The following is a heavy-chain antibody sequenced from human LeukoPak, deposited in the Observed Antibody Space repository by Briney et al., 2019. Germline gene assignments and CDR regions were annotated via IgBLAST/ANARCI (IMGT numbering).Heavy chain of an antibody. CDR1: GFTFSSYA. D-gene: IGHD3-10*02. V-gene: IGHV3-7*01. CDR3: AELGITMIGGV. CDR2: IKEDGSEK. Sequence: GGSLRLSCAASGFTFSSYALHWVRQAPGKGLEWVANIKEDGSEKYYVDSVKGRFTISRDNAKNSLYLQMNSLRAEDTAVYYCAELGITMIGGVWGKGTTVTISS. J-gene: IGHJ6*04.